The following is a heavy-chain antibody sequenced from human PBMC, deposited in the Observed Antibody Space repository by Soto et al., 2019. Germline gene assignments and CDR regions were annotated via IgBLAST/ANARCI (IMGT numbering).Heavy chain of an antibody. CDR1: GFTVSSNY. Sequence: PGGSLRLSCAASGFTVSSNYMSWVRQAPGKGLEWVSVINTGGNTYYADSVKGRFTISRDNSKNTLYLQMSSLRPEDTAVYYCVKTLQYSYGLPHWGQGT. D-gene: IGHD5-18*01. J-gene: IGHJ4*02. V-gene: IGHV3-66*01. CDR3: VKTLQYSYGLPH. CDR2: INTGGNT.